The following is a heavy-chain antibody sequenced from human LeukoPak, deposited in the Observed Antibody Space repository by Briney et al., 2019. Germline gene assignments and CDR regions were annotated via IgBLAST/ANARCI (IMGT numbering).Heavy chain of an antibody. CDR3: ARAPSLAAAGTHYFDY. CDR1: GGSFSGYY. D-gene: IGHD6-13*01. CDR2: INYSGST. V-gene: IGHV4-34*01. J-gene: IGHJ4*02. Sequence: SETLSLTCAVYGGSFSGYYWSWIRQPPGKGLEWIGEINYSGSTNYNPSLKSRVTIPVDTSKNQFSLKVTSVTAADTAVYYCARAPSLAAAGTHYFDYWGQGTLVTVSS.